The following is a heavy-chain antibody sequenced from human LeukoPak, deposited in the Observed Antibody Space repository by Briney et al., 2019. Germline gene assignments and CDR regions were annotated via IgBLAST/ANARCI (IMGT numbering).Heavy chain of an antibody. V-gene: IGHV4-39*01. CDR3: ARPAQKTPPIAARRGNAFDI. D-gene: IGHD6-6*01. J-gene: IGHJ3*02. CDR1: GGSISSSSYY. Sequence: PSETLSLTCTVSGGSISSSSYYWGWIRQPPGKGLEWIGSIYYSGSTYYNPSLKSRVTISVDTSKNQFSLKLSSVTAADTAVYYCARPAQKTPPIAARRGNAFDIWGQGTMVTVSS. CDR2: IYYSGST.